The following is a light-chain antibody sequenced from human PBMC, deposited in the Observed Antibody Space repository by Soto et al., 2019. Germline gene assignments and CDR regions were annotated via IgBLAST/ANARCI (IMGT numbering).Light chain of an antibody. CDR2: RNT. V-gene: IGLV1-44*01. Sequence: QSVLTQPPSASGTPGQRVTISCSGGRSNIGSNPVNWYQQLPGMAPKLLIYRNTERPSGVPDRFSGSKSGTSASLAISGLQSEDEADYYCAAWADSLYGPVFGGGTKLTVL. J-gene: IGLJ2*01. CDR1: RSNIGSNP. CDR3: AAWADSLYGPV.